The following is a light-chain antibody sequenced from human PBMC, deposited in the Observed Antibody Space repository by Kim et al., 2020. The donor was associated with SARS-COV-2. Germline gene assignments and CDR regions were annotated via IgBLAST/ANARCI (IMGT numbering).Light chain of an antibody. V-gene: IGLV3-1*01. CDR1: KLSDKY. CDR2: QDT. J-gene: IGLJ2*01. Sequence: SVSPGQTTSITCSGDKLSDKYVCWYQQKPGQSPVLVIFQDTKRPSGIPERFSGSNSGNKATLTISGTQAMDEADYYCQAWDRNTAVFGGGTQLTVL. CDR3: QAWDRNTAV.